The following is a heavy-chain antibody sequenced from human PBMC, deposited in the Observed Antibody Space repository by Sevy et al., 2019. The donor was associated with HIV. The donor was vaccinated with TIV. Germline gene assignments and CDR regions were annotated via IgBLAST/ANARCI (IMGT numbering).Heavy chain of an antibody. Sequence: GVSLRLSCAASGFTFSSYGMHWVRQAPGKGLEWVAVIWYDGSNKYYADSVKGRFTISRDNSKNTLYLQMNSLRAEDTAVYYCAKEVMESSSWYVGYFQHWGQGTLVTVSS. D-gene: IGHD6-13*01. V-gene: IGHV3-33*06. CDR1: GFTFSSYG. CDR3: AKEVMESSSWYVGYFQH. CDR2: IWYDGSNK. J-gene: IGHJ1*01.